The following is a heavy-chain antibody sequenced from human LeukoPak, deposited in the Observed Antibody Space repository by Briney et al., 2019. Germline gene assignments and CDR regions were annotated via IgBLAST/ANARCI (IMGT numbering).Heavy chain of an antibody. J-gene: IGHJ4*02. D-gene: IGHD1/OR15-1a*01. CDR1: GGSFSGYY. CDR2: HSHSGSA. V-gene: IGHV4-34*10. Sequence: SETLSLTCAVYGGSFSGYYWGWIRQPPGKGLEWIGTHSHSGSAYYNPSLRSRITMSLDTSENQLSLKLYSVTAADTAIYYCARYQTGTMFAVWGQGTLVTISS. CDR3: ARYQTGTMFAV.